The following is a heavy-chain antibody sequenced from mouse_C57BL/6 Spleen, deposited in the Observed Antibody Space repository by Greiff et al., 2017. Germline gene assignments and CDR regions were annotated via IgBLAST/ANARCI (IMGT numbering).Heavy chain of an antibody. V-gene: IGHV5-4*01. CDR1: GFTFSSYA. J-gene: IGHJ2*01. Sequence: EVQVVESGGGLVKPGGSLKLSCAASGFTFSSYAMSWVRQTPEKRLEWVATISDGGSYTYYPDNVKGRFTISRDNAKNNLYLQLSNLTSEDTAMYYCARASDGYFGDYWGQGTTLTVSS. CDR2: ISDGGSYT. CDR3: ARASDGYFGDY. D-gene: IGHD2-3*01.